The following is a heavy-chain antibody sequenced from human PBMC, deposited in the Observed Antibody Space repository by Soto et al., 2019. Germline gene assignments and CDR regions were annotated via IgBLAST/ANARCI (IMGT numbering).Heavy chain of an antibody. Sequence: GGSLRLSCAASGFTFSSYGMHWVRQAPGKGLEWVAVIWYDGSNKYYADSVKGRFTISRDNSKNTLYLQMNSLRAEDTAVYYCARDGARDGPDYSMHYWGQGTLVTVSS. CDR3: ARDGARDGPDYSMHY. J-gene: IGHJ4*02. D-gene: IGHD2-15*01. CDR1: GFTFSSYG. CDR2: IWYDGSNK. V-gene: IGHV3-33*01.